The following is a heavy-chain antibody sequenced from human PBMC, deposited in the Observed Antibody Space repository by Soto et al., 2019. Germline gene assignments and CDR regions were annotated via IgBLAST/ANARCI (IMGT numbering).Heavy chain of an antibody. V-gene: IGHV5-10-1*01. CDR3: ACGSYYYYGMDV. D-gene: IGHD1-1*01. CDR2: IDPSDSYT. CDR1: GYSFTSYW. J-gene: IGHJ6*02. Sequence: AGESLKISCKGSGYSFTSYWISWVRQMPGKGLEWMGRIDPSDSYTNYSPSFQGHVTISADKSISTAYLQWSSLKASDTAMYYCACGSYYYYGMDVWGQGTTVTVSS.